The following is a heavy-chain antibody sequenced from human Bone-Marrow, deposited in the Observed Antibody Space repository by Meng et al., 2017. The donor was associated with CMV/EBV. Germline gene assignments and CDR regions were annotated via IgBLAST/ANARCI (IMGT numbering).Heavy chain of an antibody. V-gene: IGHV4-30-4*06. CDR3: ASLYCSGGSCYPNYGMGV. D-gene: IGHD2-15*01. CDR2: IYYSGST. CDR1: SSGDYY. J-gene: IGHJ6*02. Sequence: SSGDYYWSWIRQHPGKGLEWIGYIYYSGSTYYNPSLKSRVTISVDTSKNQFSLKLSSVTAADTAVYYCASLYCSGGSCYPNYGMGVWGQGTTVTVSS.